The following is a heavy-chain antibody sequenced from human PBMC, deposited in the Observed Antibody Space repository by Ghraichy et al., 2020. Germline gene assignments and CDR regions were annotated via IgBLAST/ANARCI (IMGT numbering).Heavy chain of an antibody. V-gene: IGHV4-34*01. CDR3: ARFSVVPAAIGFYYYGLDV. CDR2: INHIGST. Sequence: SETLSLTCAVYGGSFSDYYWTWIRQPPGEGLEWIGEINHIGSTNYNPSLKSRVTISVDTSKNQFSLKLSSVTAADTAVYYCARFSVVPAAIGFYYYGLDVWGQGTTVTVSS. CDR1: GGSFSDYY. J-gene: IGHJ6*02. D-gene: IGHD2-2*02.